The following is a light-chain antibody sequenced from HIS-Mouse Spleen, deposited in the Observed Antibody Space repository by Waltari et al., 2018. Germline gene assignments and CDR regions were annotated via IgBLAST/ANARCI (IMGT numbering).Light chain of an antibody. CDR2: EGS. V-gene: IGLV2-23*01. J-gene: IGLJ3*02. CDR1: SSDVGSYNL. CDR3: CSYAGSSTLV. Sequence: QSALTQPASVSGSPGQSITISCTGTSSDVGSYNLVSWSQQHPGKAPKLMIYEGSKRPSGVSNRFSGSKTGNTAALTISGLQAADEADYYCCSYAGSSTLVFGGGTKLTVL.